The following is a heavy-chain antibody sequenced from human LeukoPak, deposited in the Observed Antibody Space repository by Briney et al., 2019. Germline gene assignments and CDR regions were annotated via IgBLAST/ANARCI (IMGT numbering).Heavy chain of an antibody. D-gene: IGHD6-19*01. CDR2: IYYSGST. CDR3: AVSSGWYKIDY. CDR1: GGSISSYY. V-gene: IGHV4-59*12. Sequence: SETLSLTCTVSGGSISSYYWSWIRQPPGKGLEWIGYIYYSGSTYYNPSLKSRVTISVHTSKNQFSLKLSSVTAADTAVYYCAVSSGWYKIDYWGQGTLVTVSS. J-gene: IGHJ4*02.